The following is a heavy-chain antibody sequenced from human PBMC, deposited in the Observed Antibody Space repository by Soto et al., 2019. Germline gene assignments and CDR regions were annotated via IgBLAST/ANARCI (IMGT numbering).Heavy chain of an antibody. V-gene: IGHV3-23*01. D-gene: IGHD2-21*02. J-gene: IGHJ4*02. CDR3: AKEMGRKVTNFPVDY. Sequence: EVQLLESGGGLVQPGGSLRLSCAASGFTFSSYAMSWVRQAPGKGLEWVSAISGSGGSTYYADSVKGRFTISRDNSNNALHVHMNSLKAEDTAVYYCAKEMGRKVTNFPVDYWGQGTLVTVSS. CDR2: ISGSGGST. CDR1: GFTFSSYA.